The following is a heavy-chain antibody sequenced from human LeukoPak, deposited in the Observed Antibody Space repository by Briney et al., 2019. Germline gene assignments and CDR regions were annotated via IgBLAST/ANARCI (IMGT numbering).Heavy chain of an antibody. J-gene: IGHJ4*02. CDR3: ARVRREYYDSSGYYYFDY. CDR2: ISAYNGNT. Sequence: ASVKVSCKASGYTFTSYGISWVRQAPGQGLEWMGWISAYNGNTNYAQKLQGRVTMTTDTSTSTDYMELRSLRSDDTAVYYCARVRREYYDSSGYYYFDYWGQGTLVTVSS. CDR1: GYTFTSYG. V-gene: IGHV1-18*01. D-gene: IGHD3-22*01.